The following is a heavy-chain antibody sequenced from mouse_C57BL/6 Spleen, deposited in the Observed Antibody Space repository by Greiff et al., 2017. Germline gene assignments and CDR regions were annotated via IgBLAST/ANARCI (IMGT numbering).Heavy chain of an antibody. Sequence: QVQLQQSGAELARPGASVKMSCKASGYTFTSYTMHWVKQRPGQGLDWIGYINPSSGYTKYNQKFKDKATLTADKSSSTAYMQLSSLTSGDSAVYYCARNSNLDYWGQGTTLTVAS. CDR3: ARNSNLDY. D-gene: IGHD2-5*01. CDR1: GYTFTSYT. V-gene: IGHV1-4*01. J-gene: IGHJ2*01. CDR2: INPSSGYT.